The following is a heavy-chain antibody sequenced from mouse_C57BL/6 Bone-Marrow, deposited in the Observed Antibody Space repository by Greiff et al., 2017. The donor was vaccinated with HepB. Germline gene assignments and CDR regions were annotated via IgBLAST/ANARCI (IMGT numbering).Heavy chain of an antibody. CDR1: GFTFSDYY. Sequence: DVKLVESGGGLVQPGGSLKLSCAASGFTFSDYYMYWVRQTPEKRLEWVAYISNGGGSTYYPDTVKGRFTISRDNAKNTLYLQMSRLKSEDTAMYYCARGDYGNPYYFDYWGQGTTLTVSS. V-gene: IGHV5-12*01. J-gene: IGHJ2*01. CDR2: ISNGGGST. D-gene: IGHD2-1*01. CDR3: ARGDYGNPYYFDY.